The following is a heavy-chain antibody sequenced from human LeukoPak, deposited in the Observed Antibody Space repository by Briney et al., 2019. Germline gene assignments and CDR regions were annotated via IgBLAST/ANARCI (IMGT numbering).Heavy chain of an antibody. CDR2: IYYSGST. CDR3: ARVRIVGATDFDY. D-gene: IGHD1-26*01. CDR1: GGSISSYY. J-gene: IGHJ4*02. V-gene: IGHV4-59*01. Sequence: RPSETLSLTCTVSGGSISSYYWSWIRQPPGKGLEWIGYIYYSGSTNYNPSLKSRVTISVDTSKNQFSLKLSSVTAADTAVYYCARVRIVGATDFDYWGQGTLVTVSS.